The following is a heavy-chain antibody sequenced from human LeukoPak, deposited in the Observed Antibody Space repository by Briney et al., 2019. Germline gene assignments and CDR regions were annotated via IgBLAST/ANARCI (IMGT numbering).Heavy chain of an antibody. V-gene: IGHV3-21*01. Sequence: GGSLRLSCAASGFTFSSYSMNWVRQAPGKGLEWVSAIGDDVVSTYYAESVKGRFTISRDNAKNSLYLQMNSLRAEDTAVYYCASLIVGATYYFDYWGQGTLVTVSS. J-gene: IGHJ4*02. D-gene: IGHD1-26*01. CDR3: ASLIVGATYYFDY. CDR1: GFTFSSYS. CDR2: IGDDVVST.